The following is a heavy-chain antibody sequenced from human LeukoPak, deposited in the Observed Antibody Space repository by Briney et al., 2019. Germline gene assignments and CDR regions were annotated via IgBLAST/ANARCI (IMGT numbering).Heavy chain of an antibody. J-gene: IGHJ4*02. CDR2: ISGSGGST. D-gene: IGHD4-17*01. CDR1: GSTFIDHY. CDR3: ASPTVTTEGY. Sequence: PGGSLRLSCAVSGSTFIDHYMDWVRQAPGKGLEWVSAISGSGGSTYYADSVKGRFTISRDNSKNTLYLQMNSLRAEDTAGYYCASPTVTTEGYWGQGTLVTVSS. V-gene: IGHV3-23*01.